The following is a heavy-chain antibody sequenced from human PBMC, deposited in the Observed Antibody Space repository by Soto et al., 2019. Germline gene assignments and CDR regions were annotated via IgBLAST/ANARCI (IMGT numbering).Heavy chain of an antibody. V-gene: IGHV3-74*03. CDR2: SNSDGSDT. D-gene: IGHD1-26*01. CDR3: AKDGSHNFDY. J-gene: IGHJ4*02. Sequence: GGSLRLSCAASGFTFSSYWMHWVRQAPGKGLVWVSHSNSDGSDTTYADSVKGRFTISRDNSKNTLYLQMNSLRAEDTAVYYCAKDGSHNFDYWGQGTLVTVS. CDR1: GFTFSSYW.